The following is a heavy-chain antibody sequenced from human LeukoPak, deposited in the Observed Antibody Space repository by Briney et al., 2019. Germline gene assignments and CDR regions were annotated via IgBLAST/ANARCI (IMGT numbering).Heavy chain of an antibody. V-gene: IGHV3-48*04. J-gene: IGHJ4*02. Sequence: PGGSLRLSCVASGFTFSSYSMNWVRQAPGKGLEWVSYISSGSSTIFYADSVKGRFTISRDNAKNSLYLQMNSLRAEDTAVYYCARPVGGSYYYYFDYWGQGTLVTVSS. CDR3: ARPVGGSYYYYFDY. D-gene: IGHD1-26*01. CDR2: ISSGSSTI. CDR1: GFTFSSYS.